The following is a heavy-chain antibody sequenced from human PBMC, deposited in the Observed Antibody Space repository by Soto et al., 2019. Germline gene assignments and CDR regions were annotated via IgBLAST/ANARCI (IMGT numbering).Heavy chain of an antibody. V-gene: IGHV1-69*01. J-gene: IGHJ4*02. CDR1: GGTFSSYS. CDR2: IIPIFGTA. CDR3: AREGGRHSGGIDY. Sequence: QVQLVQSGAEVKKPGSSVKVSCKASGGTFSSYSINWVRQAPGQGLEWMGEIIPIFGTANYAQKFQGRVTITADESTSTAYMELSSLISEDTAVDYCAREGGRHSGGIDYWGQGTLVTVSS. D-gene: IGHD1-26*01.